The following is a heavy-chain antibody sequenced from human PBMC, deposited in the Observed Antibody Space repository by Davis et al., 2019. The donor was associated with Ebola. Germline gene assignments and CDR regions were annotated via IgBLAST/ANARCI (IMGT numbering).Heavy chain of an antibody. CDR2: INSDGSST. D-gene: IGHD6-19*01. CDR1: GFTLSSYW. J-gene: IGHJ4*02. Sequence: PGGSLRLSCAASGFTLSSYWMHWVRQAPGKGLVWVSRINSDGSSTSYADSVKGRFIISRDNAKNTLYLQMNSLRAEDTAVYYCAGPSSSGRTTDYWGQGALVTVSS. CDR3: AGPSSSGRTTDY. V-gene: IGHV3-74*01.